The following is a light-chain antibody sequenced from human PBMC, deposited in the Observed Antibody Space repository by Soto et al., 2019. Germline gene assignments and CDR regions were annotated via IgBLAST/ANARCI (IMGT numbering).Light chain of an antibody. J-gene: IGKJ1*01. CDR3: QQYNNWPPWT. CDR1: QSVSSN. V-gene: IGKV3-15*01. CDR2: GAS. Sequence: EIVMTQSPATLSVSPGERATLSCRASQSVSSNLAWYQQKPGQAPRLLIYGASTRATGIPARFSGSGSGTEFTLTISSLQSEDFAVYYCQQYNNWPPWTFCQGTNVDIK.